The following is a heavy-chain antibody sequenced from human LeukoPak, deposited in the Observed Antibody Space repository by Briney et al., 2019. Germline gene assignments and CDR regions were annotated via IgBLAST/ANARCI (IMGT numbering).Heavy chain of an antibody. J-gene: IGHJ6*02. D-gene: IGHD6-13*01. V-gene: IGHV4-59*01. Sequence: PSETLSLTCRVSGASISGYYWSWIRQPPGKGLEWIGHMYYSGGTTYNPSLKSRVSISLDTSKKHFSLKLSSVTAADTAVYYCARFSSSWYGKYYYGMDVWGQGTTVTVSS. CDR2: MYYSGGT. CDR3: ARFSSSWYGKYYYGMDV. CDR1: GASISGYY.